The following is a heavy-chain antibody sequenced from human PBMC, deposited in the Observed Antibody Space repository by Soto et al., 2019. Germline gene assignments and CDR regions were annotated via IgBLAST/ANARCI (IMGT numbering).Heavy chain of an antibody. Sequence: SETLSLTCTVSGGSVSSGSYYWSWIRQPPGKGLEWIGYIYYSGSTNYNPSLKSRVTISVDTSKNQFSLKLSSVTAADTAVYNCARESDSGCYYFDNWGRGTLVTDYS. CDR1: GGSVSSGSYY. V-gene: IGHV4-61*01. J-gene: IGHJ4*02. CDR2: IYYSGST. D-gene: IGHD3-10*01. CDR3: ARESDSGCYYFDN.